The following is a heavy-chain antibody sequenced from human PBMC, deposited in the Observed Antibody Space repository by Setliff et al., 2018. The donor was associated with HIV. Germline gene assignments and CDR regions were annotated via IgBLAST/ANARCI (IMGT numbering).Heavy chain of an antibody. V-gene: IGHV1-69-2*01. D-gene: IGHD4-17*01. J-gene: IGHJ4*02. CDR1: GYTFTDYY. CDR3: ARDPPATTEANQTDY. Sequence: ASVKVSCKASGYTFTDYYMHWVQQAPGKGLEWMVRVNPEDGETIYAEKFQGRVTITADTSTDTAYMELSSLRSEDTAVYYCARDPPATTEANQTDYWGQGTLVTVSS. CDR2: VNPEDGET.